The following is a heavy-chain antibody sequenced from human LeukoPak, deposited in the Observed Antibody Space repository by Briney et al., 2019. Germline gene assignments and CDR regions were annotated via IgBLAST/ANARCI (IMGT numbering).Heavy chain of an antibody. V-gene: IGHV3-30*03. D-gene: IGHD3-9*01. CDR3: ARDPWTRYYFDF. CDR1: GFTFSSYG. Sequence: GGSLRLSCAASGFTFSSYGMHWVRQAPGKGLEWVAVVSYDGSKYYADSVKGRFTISRDNAKNSLYLQMNSLRAEDTAVYYCARDPWTRYYFDFWGQGTLVTVSS. CDR2: VSYDGSK. J-gene: IGHJ4*02.